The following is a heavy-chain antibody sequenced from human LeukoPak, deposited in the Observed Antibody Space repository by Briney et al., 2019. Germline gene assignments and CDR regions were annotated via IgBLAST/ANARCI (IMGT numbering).Heavy chain of an antibody. CDR1: GFTFSSDW. CDR3: ARDPDVIRGVSFDY. CDR2: INQDGSTK. Sequence: GGSLRLSCAGSGFTFSSDWMNWVRQAPGKGLEWVANINQDGSTKYYVDSVKGRFTISRDNAKNSLYLQMNSLRAEATAVYYCARDPDVIRGVSFDYWGQGSLVTVSS. D-gene: IGHD3-10*01. V-gene: IGHV3-7*05. J-gene: IGHJ4*02.